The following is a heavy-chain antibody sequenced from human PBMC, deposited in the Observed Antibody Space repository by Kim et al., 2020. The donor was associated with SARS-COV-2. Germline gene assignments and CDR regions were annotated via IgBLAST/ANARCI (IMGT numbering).Heavy chain of an antibody. CDR2: INHSGST. Sequence: SETLSLTCAVYGGSFSGYYWSWIRQPPGKGLEWIGEINHSGSTNYNPSLKSRVTISVDTSKNQFSLKLSSVTAADTAVYYCARGGRWDWLVNRSYYGMDVWGQGTTVTVSS. V-gene: IGHV4-34*01. D-gene: IGHD6-19*01. J-gene: IGHJ6*02. CDR3: ARGGRWDWLVNRSYYGMDV. CDR1: GGSFSGYY.